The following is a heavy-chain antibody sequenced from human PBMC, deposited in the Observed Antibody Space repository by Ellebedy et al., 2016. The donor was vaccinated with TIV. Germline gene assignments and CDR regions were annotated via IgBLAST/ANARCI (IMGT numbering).Heavy chain of an antibody. CDR1: GDSISSSVYY. CDR3: ARHSTVNTIGT. D-gene: IGHD4-17*01. V-gene: IGHV4-39*01. Sequence: MPSETLSLTCTVSGDSISSSVYYWGWIRPPPGKGLEWIGSFSQSGSTYYNPSLTSRVTISVDTSKNQFPLKLSSVTTADTAIFYCARHSTVNTIGTWGQGALVTVSS. J-gene: IGHJ5*02. CDR2: FSQSGST.